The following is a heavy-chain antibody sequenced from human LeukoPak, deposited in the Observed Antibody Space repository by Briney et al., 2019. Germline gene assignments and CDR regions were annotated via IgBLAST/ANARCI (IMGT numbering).Heavy chain of an antibody. Sequence: GGSLRLSCAASGFTLSSCWMHWVRQAPGKGLEYVSAISENGGRTYYANSVKGRFTSSRDNSKNTLYLQMDSLRAEDMAVYYCARERVGGWAFDIWGQGTMVTVSS. V-gene: IGHV3-64*01. CDR2: ISENGGRT. CDR1: GFTLSSCW. CDR3: ARERVGGWAFDI. J-gene: IGHJ3*02. D-gene: IGHD3-16*01.